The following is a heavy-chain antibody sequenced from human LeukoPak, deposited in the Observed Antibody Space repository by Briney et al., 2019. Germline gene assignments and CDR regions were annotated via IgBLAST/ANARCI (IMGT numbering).Heavy chain of an antibody. V-gene: IGHV4-30-4*01. D-gene: IGHD2-21*01. Sequence: SETLSLTCTVSGGSISSGDYYWSWLRQPPGKGLEWIGYIYYSGRTYYDPSLKSRVTISVDTSKDQFSLKLSSVTAADTAVYYCARGWGLSHWGQGTLVTVSS. CDR2: IYYSGRT. J-gene: IGHJ4*02. CDR1: GGSISSGDYY. CDR3: ARGWGLSH.